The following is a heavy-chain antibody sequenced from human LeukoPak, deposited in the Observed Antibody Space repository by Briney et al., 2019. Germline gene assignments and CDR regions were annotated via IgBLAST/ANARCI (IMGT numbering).Heavy chain of an antibody. Sequence: PGGSPRLSCTASGFTFGDYAMSWVRQAPGKGLEWVGFIRSKAYGGTTEYAASVKGRFTISRDDSKSIAYLQMNSLKTEDTAVYYCTSITLDYWGQGTLVTVSS. D-gene: IGHD3-10*01. V-gene: IGHV3-49*04. CDR1: GFTFGDYA. CDR3: TSITLDY. CDR2: IRSKAYGGTT. J-gene: IGHJ4*02.